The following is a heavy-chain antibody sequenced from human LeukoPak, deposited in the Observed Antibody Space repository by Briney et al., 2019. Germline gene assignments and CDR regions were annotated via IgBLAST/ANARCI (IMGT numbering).Heavy chain of an antibody. Sequence: GGSLRLSCAASGFTFSDYYMSWIRQAPGKGLERVSYISSSGSTIYYADSVKGRFTISRDSSKNTLYLQMNSLRAEDTAVYYCTKHPSGYYYDHFDYWGQGSLVTVSS. J-gene: IGHJ4*02. CDR3: TKHPSGYYYDHFDY. V-gene: IGHV3-11*01. CDR2: ISSSGSTI. D-gene: IGHD3-22*01. CDR1: GFTFSDYY.